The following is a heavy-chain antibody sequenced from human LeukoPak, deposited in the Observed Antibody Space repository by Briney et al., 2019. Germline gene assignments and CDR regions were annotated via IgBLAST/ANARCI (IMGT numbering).Heavy chain of an antibody. D-gene: IGHD3-3*01. J-gene: IGHJ3*02. CDR3: ARDLTTYYDFWSGPIGGAFDI. CDR1: GFTFSSYW. CDR2: INSDGSST. V-gene: IGHV3-74*01. Sequence: GGSLRLSCAASGFTFSSYWMHWVRQAPGKGLVRVSRINSDGSSTSYADSVKGRFTISRDNAKNTLYLQMNSLRADDTAVYYCARDLTTYYDFWSGPIGGAFDIWGQGTMVTVSS.